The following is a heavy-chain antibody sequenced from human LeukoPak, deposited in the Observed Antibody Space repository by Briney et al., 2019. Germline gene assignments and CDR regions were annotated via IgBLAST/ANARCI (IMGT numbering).Heavy chain of an antibody. Sequence: PSQTLSLTCSVSGGSISSGSYYWGWIRQPAGKELEWIGRIYTSGSTNYNPSLKSRVTISVDTSKNQFSLKLTSVTAADTAEYYCARVSGFGDPFDYWGQGTLVTVSS. CDR3: ARVSGFGDPFDY. J-gene: IGHJ4*02. CDR2: IYTSGST. V-gene: IGHV4-61*02. CDR1: GGSISSGSYY. D-gene: IGHD3-10*01.